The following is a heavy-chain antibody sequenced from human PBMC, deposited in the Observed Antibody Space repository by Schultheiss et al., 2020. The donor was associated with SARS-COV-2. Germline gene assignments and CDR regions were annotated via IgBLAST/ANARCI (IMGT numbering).Heavy chain of an antibody. V-gene: IGHV3-30*03. CDR2: ISYDGSNK. J-gene: IGHJ4*02. Sequence: GGSLRLSCAASGFTFSYAWMSWVRQAPGKGLEWVAVISYDGSNKYYADSVKGRFTISRDNSKNTLYLQMNSLRAEDTAVYYCCRPGVAVAPHWGQGTLVTVSS. D-gene: IGHD6-19*01. CDR1: GFTFSYAW. CDR3: CRPGVAVAPH.